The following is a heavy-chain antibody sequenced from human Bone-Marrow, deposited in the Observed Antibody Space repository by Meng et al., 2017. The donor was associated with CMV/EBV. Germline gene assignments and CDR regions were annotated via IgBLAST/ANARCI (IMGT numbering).Heavy chain of an antibody. CDR3: ARDLVGYNTIDY. V-gene: IGHV3-21*01. J-gene: IGHJ4*02. D-gene: IGHD5-24*01. CDR1: GFPVSSNY. CDR2: ISSSSSYI. Sequence: GESLKISCAASGFPVSSNYMSWVRQAPGKGLEWVSSISSSSSYIYYADSVKGRFTISRDNAKNSLYLQMNSLRAEDTAVYYCARDLVGYNTIDYWGQGTRVTGSS.